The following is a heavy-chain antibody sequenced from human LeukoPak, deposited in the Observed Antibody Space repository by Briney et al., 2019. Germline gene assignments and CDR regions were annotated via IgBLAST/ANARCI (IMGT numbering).Heavy chain of an antibody. Sequence: GGSLRLSCAASGSTFSSYGMHWVRQAPGKGLEWVAVISYDGSNKYYADSVKGRFTISRDNSKNTLYLQMNSLRAEDTAVCYCAKDLRYYDSSGYSDYWGQGTLVTVSS. V-gene: IGHV3-30*18. CDR2: ISYDGSNK. CDR3: AKDLRYYDSSGYSDY. CDR1: GSTFSSYG. J-gene: IGHJ4*02. D-gene: IGHD3-22*01.